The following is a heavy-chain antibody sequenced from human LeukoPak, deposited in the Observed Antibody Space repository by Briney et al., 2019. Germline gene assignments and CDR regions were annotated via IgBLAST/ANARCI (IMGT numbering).Heavy chain of an antibody. J-gene: IGHJ4*02. CDR1: GASISSFY. CDR2: IYYGGST. V-gene: IGHV4-59*01. CDR3: ARELGYSYGEGFDY. Sequence: PSETLSLTCTVSGASISSFYWSWIRQPPGKGLEWIGYIYYGGSTNYNPSLKSRVTISVDTSKNQLSLNLSSVTAADTAVYYCARELGYSYGEGFDYWGQGTLVTVSS. D-gene: IGHD5-18*01.